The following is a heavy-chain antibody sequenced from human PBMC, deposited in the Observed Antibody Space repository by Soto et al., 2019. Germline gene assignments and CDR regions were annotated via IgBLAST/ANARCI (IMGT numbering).Heavy chain of an antibody. CDR3: ASMIGDPVLSFDS. V-gene: IGHV4-59*01. CDR2: IFYSGST. J-gene: IGHJ5*01. Sequence: QVQLQESGPGLVKPSETLSLTCTVSGGSISSYYWSWIRQPPGKGLEWIGFIFYSGSTSYNPSLKSRVPVSIDASEYQFSLKLNSVTAADPAVYYCASMIGDPVLSFDSWGQGTLVAVSS. CDR1: GGSISSYY. D-gene: IGHD3-10*02.